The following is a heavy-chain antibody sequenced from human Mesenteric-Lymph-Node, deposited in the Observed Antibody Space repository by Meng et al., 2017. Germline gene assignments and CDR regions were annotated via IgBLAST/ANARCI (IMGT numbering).Heavy chain of an antibody. Sequence: QVQPVQSGADVKKTGASVKVSCKASGYTFTSYAMHWVRQAPGQRLEWMGWINAGNGNTKDSQKFQGRVTITRDTSASTAYMELSSLRSEDTAVYYCASYYDSSGYYYPFAYWGQGTLVTVSS. J-gene: IGHJ4*02. D-gene: IGHD3-22*01. CDR3: ASYYDSSGYYYPFAY. CDR2: INAGNGNT. CDR1: GYTFTSYA. V-gene: IGHV1-3*01.